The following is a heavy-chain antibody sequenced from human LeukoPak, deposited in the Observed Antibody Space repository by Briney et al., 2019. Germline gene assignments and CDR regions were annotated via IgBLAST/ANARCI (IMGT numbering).Heavy chain of an antibody. CDR1: GFTFSSYS. V-gene: IGHV3-7*01. Sequence: GGSLRLSCAASGFTFSSYSMNWVRQAPGKGLEWVANIKQDGSEKYYADSVKGRFTISRDNAKNSLYLQMNSLRAEDTAVYYCARGSDGMDVWGQGTTVTVSS. CDR2: IKQDGSEK. J-gene: IGHJ6*02. CDR3: ARGSDGMDV. D-gene: IGHD3-3*01.